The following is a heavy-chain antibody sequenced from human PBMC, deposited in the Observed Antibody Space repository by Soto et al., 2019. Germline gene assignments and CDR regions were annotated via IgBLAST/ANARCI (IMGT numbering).Heavy chain of an antibody. Sequence: GESLKISCKGSGYSFTSYWIGWVRQMPGKGLVWMGIIYPGDSDTRYSPSFQGQVTISADKSISTAYLQWSSLKASDTAMYYCAGGGVRGVITRTRDYYGMDVWGQGTTVTVSS. CDR3: AGGGVRGVITRTRDYYGMDV. D-gene: IGHD3-10*01. V-gene: IGHV5-51*01. J-gene: IGHJ6*02. CDR1: GYSFTSYW. CDR2: IYPGDSDT.